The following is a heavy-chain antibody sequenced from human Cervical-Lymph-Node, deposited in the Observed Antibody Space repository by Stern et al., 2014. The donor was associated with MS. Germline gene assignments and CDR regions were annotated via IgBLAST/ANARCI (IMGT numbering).Heavy chain of an antibody. CDR3: ARDYGDPRVGWFDP. J-gene: IGHJ5*02. CDR1: GFSLTASGVG. Sequence: ESGPTLVKPTQTLTLTCVFSGFSLTASGVGGGWIRQPPGKALEWLAVIYWDDDKRYSPSLRTRLTITKDTSKNQVVLTVTNMDPVDTATYYCARDYGDPRVGWFDPWGQGTLVTVSS. V-gene: IGHV2-5*02. CDR2: IYWDDDK. D-gene: IGHD4/OR15-4a*01.